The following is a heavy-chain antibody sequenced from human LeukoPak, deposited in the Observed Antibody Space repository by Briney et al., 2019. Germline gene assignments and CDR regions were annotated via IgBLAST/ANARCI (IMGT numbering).Heavy chain of an antibody. CDR1: GGTFSSYA. CDR3: ARVAAMVNYYYYMDV. D-gene: IGHD5-18*01. J-gene: IGHJ6*03. Sequence: ASVKVSCKASGGTFSSYAIGWVRQAPGQGLEWMGWINPNSGGTNYAQKFQGRVTMTRDTSISTAYMELSRLRSDDTAVYYCARVAAMVNYYYYMDVWGKGTTVTISS. V-gene: IGHV1-2*02. CDR2: INPNSGGT.